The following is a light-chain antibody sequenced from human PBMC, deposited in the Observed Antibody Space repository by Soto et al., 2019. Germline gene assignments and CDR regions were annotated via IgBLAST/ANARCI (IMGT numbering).Light chain of an antibody. CDR2: KAS. CDR1: QSVSDW. J-gene: IGKJ2*01. V-gene: IGKV1-5*03. CDR3: QQYNTFSPNT. Sequence: DIQMTQSPSTLSASVGDRVTLTCRASQSVSDWLAWYQQKPGKAPKVLIYKASNLESGVPSRFSGSGSGTEFTLTISSLQPDDSATYYCQQYNTFSPNTFGQGTKLEIK.